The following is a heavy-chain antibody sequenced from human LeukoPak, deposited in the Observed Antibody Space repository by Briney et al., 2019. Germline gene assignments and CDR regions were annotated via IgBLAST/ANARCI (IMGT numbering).Heavy chain of an antibody. CDR2: FDPEDGET. CDR1: GYTLTELS. J-gene: IGHJ4*02. V-gene: IGHV1-24*01. D-gene: IGHD3-22*01. Sequence: ASVKVSCKVSGYTLTELSMHWVRQAPGKGLGWMGGFDPEDGETIYAQKFQGRVTMTEDTSTDTAYMELSSLRSEDTAVYYCATDLKNYYDSSGYLNFDYWGQGTLVTVSS. CDR3: ATDLKNYYDSSGYLNFDY.